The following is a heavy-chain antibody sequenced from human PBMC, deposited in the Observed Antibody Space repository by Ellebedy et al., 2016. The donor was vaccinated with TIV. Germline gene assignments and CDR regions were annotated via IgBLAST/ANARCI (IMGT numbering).Heavy chain of an antibody. CDR2: INQSGSA. CDR3: AEGRSGWYYFDY. V-gene: IGHV4-34*01. J-gene: IGHJ4*02. D-gene: IGHD6-19*01. Sequence: SETLSLTCAVYGGSFTGYYYSWIRQPPGKGLEWIGEINQSGSATYNPSLKGRVTLSVDMSKNQFSLRLTSVTAADTAVYYCAEGRSGWYYFDYWGQGTLVTVSS. CDR1: GGSFTGYY.